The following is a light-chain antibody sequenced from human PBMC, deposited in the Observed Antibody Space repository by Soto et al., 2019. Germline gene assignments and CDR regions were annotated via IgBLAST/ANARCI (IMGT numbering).Light chain of an antibody. Sequence: TVFTDYPDTVTRSTWERATLSCRASQGIGDTLAWYQHKPGQTPRLLIYDTSTRATGVPTRFSGSRSGAEFTLTINSLQSEDFAVYYCQPYNNWPLPFGGGAK. J-gene: IGKJ4*01. V-gene: IGKV3-15*01. CDR1: QGIGDT. CDR3: QPYNNWPLP. CDR2: DTS.